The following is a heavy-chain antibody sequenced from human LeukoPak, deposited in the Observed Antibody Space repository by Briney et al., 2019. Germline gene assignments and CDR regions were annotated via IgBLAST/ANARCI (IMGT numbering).Heavy chain of an antibody. CDR1: GYTFTSYG. Sequence: ASVKVSCKASGYTFTSYGISWVRQAPGQGLEWMGWISAYNGNTNYAQKLQGRVTMTTDTSTSTAYMELRSLRSDDTAMYYCARGPPPIAAADFDYWGQGTLVTVSS. D-gene: IGHD6-13*01. J-gene: IGHJ4*02. CDR3: ARGPPPIAAADFDY. V-gene: IGHV1-18*01. CDR2: ISAYNGNT.